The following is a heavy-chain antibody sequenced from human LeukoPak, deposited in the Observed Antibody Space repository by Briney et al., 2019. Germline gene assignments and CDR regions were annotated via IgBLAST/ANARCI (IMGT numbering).Heavy chain of an antibody. Sequence: ASVKVCCKASGYTFTGYYMHWVRQAPGQGLEWMGWINPNSGGTNYAQKFQGWVTMTRDTSISTAYMELSRLRSDDTAVYYCAREGIAAAGTSVDYWGQGTLVTVSS. D-gene: IGHD6-13*01. CDR1: GYTFTGYY. CDR2: INPNSGGT. V-gene: IGHV1-2*04. CDR3: AREGIAAAGTSVDY. J-gene: IGHJ4*02.